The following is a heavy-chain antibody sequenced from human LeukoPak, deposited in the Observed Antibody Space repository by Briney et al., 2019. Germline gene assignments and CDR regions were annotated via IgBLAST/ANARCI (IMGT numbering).Heavy chain of an antibody. Sequence: GGSLRLSCAASGFTFSSYAMSRVRPAPGKGLEWVSAISGSGGSTYYADSVKGRFTISRDNSKNTLYLQMKSLRAEDTAVYYCVSAPSYRLTYYFDYWGQGTLVTVSS. CDR2: ISGSGGST. V-gene: IGHV3-23*01. CDR1: GFTFSSYA. CDR3: VSAPSYRLTYYFDY. J-gene: IGHJ4*02. D-gene: IGHD3-16*02.